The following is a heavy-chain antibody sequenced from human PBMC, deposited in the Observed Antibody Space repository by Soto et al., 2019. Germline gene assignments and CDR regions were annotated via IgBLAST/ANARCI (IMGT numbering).Heavy chain of an antibody. CDR3: ARVILWFGESYDAFDI. V-gene: IGHV1-2*02. Sequence: ASVKVSCKASGYTFTGYYMHWVRQAPGRGLEWMGWINPNSGGTNYAQKFQGRVTMTRDTSISTAYMELSRLRSDDTAVYYCARVILWFGESYDAFDIWGQGTMVTVSS. J-gene: IGHJ3*02. CDR1: GYTFTGYY. D-gene: IGHD3-10*01. CDR2: INPNSGGT.